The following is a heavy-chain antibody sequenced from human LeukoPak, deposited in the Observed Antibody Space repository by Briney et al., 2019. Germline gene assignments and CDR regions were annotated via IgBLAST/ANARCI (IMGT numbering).Heavy chain of an antibody. CDR2: INHSGST. V-gene: IGHV4-34*01. CDR1: GGSFSGYY. D-gene: IGHD2-2*01. CDR3: ARGRGVPKRNHSTGRWFDP. J-gene: IGHJ5*02. Sequence: PSETLSLTCAVYGGSFSGYYWSWIRQPPGKGLEWIGEINHSGSTNYNPSLKSRVTISVDTSKNQFSLKLSSVTAADTAVYYCARGRGVPKRNHSTGRWFDPWGQGTLVTVSS.